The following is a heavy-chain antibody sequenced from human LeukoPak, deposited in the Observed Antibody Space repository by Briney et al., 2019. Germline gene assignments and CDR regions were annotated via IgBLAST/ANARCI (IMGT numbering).Heavy chain of an antibody. Sequence: GASVKVSCKASGGTFSSYAISWVRQAPGQGLEWMGGIIPIFGTANYAQKFQGRVTITADESTSTAYMELSSLRSEDTAVYYCAGIVGATFGSFYYYGMDVWGQGTTVTVSS. V-gene: IGHV1-69*13. CDR1: GGTFSSYA. D-gene: IGHD1-26*01. CDR3: AGIVGATFGSFYYYGMDV. CDR2: IIPIFGTA. J-gene: IGHJ6*02.